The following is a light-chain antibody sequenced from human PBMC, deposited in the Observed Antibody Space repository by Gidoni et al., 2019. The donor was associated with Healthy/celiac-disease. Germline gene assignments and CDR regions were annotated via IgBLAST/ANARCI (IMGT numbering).Light chain of an antibody. CDR1: SSKIGAGYD. CDR2: GNS. Sequence: QSVLTQPPSVSGAPGQRVTISCTGSSSKIGAGYDVHWYQQLPGTAHTLLIYGNSNRPSGVPDRFSGSKSGTSASLAITGLQAEDEADYYCQSYDSSLSAHVVFGGGTKLTVL. V-gene: IGLV1-40*01. J-gene: IGLJ2*01. CDR3: QSYDSSLSAHVV.